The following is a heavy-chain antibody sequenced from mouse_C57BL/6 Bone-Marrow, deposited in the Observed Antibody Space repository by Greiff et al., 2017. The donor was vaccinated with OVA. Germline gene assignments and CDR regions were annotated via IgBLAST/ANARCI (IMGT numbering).Heavy chain of an antibody. CDR1: GYTFTSYG. V-gene: IGHV1-81*01. D-gene: IGHD1-1*01. CDR3: ARWVYYGCAWFAY. Sequence: QVQLQQSGAELARPGASVKLSCKASGYTFTSYGISWVKQRTGQGLEWIGEIYPRSGNTYYNEKFKGKATLTADKSSSTAYMELRRLTSEDSAVYFCARWVYYGCAWFAYWGQGTLVTVSA. J-gene: IGHJ3*01. CDR2: IYPRSGNT.